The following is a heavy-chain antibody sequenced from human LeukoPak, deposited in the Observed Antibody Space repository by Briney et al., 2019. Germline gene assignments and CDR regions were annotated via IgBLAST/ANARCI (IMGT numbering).Heavy chain of an antibody. CDR3: ARAYCGGDCYSPFAPDY. J-gene: IGHJ4*02. Sequence: GGSLRLSCAASGFTFSSYEMNWVRQAPGKGLEWVSYISSSGSTIYYADSVKGRFTISRDNAKNSLYLQINRLRAEDTAVYYCARAYCGGDCYSPFAPDYWGQGTLVTVSS. CDR1: GFTFSSYE. D-gene: IGHD2-21*02. V-gene: IGHV3-48*03. CDR2: ISSSGSTI.